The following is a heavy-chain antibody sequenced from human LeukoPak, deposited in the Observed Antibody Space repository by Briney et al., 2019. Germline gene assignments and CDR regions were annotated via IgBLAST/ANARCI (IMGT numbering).Heavy chain of an antibody. D-gene: IGHD2/OR15-2a*01. Sequence: ASVKVSCKASGGTFSSYAISWVRQAPGQGLEWMGWMNPKSGNTGYARKFQGRITMTRNTSIATAYMELTSLRSDDTAVYYCARGSIYYLYYFDYWGQGTLVTVPS. CDR1: GGTFSSYA. CDR2: MNPKSGNT. V-gene: IGHV1-8*02. CDR3: ARGSIYYLYYFDY. J-gene: IGHJ4*02.